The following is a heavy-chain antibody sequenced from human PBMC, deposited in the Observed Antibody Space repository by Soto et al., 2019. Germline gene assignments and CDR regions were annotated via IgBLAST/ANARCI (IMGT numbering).Heavy chain of an antibody. V-gene: IGHV4-34*01. CDR2: INHSGST. D-gene: IGHD3-10*01. CDR1: GGSFSGYY. J-gene: IGHJ4*02. CDR3: ARGSGVVDY. Sequence: SETLSLTCAVYGGSFSGYYWSWIRQPPGKGLEWIGEINHSGSTNYNPSLKIRVTISVDTSKNQFSLKRSSVTAADTAVDYCARGSGVVDYWGKGTRVTVSS.